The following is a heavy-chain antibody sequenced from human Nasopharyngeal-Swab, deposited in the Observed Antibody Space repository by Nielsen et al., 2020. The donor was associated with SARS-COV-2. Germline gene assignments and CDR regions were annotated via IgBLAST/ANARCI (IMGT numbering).Heavy chain of an antibody. CDR2: IYYSGST. CDR3: ARDRVYSGYDYSLNWFDP. J-gene: IGHJ5*02. D-gene: IGHD5-12*01. V-gene: IGHV4-59*12. Sequence: WIRQTPGQGLEWIGYIYYSGSTYYNPSLKSRVTISVDTSKNQFSLKLSSVTAADTAVYYCARDRVYSGYDYSLNWFDPWGQGTLVTVSS.